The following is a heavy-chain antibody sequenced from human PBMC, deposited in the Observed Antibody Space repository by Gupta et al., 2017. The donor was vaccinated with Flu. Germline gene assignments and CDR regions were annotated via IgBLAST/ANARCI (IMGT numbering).Heavy chain of an antibody. CDR3: AKGVGVVPAAFSWFYMDV. Sequence: MSWVRQAPGKGLEWVSAISGSGGSTYYADSVKGRFTISRDNSKNTLYLQMNSLRAEDTAVYYCAKGVGVVPAAFSWFYMDVWGKGTTVTVSS. D-gene: IGHD2-2*01. J-gene: IGHJ6*03. V-gene: IGHV3-23*01. CDR2: ISGSGGST.